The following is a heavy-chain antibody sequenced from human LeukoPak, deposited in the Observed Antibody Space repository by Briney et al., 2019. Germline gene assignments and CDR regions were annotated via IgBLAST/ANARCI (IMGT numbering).Heavy chain of an antibody. CDR3: AGQKIAAAGTGLRF. CDR2: INTNTGNP. J-gene: IGHJ4*02. D-gene: IGHD6-13*01. Sequence: GASVKVSCKASGYTFTSYAMNWVRQAPGQGLEWMGWINTNTGNPTYAQGFTGRFVFSLDTSVSTAYLQISSLKAEDTAVYYCAGQKIAAAGTGLRFWGQGTLVTVSS. V-gene: IGHV7-4-1*02. CDR1: GYTFTSYA.